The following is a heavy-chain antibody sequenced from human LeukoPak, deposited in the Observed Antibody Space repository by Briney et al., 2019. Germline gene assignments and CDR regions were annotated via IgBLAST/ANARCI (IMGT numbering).Heavy chain of an antibody. D-gene: IGHD6-13*01. J-gene: IGHJ5*02. CDR1: GFTFSSYA. CDR2: ISYDGSNK. CDR3: ARDWRGVYIPRDKWFDP. V-gene: IGHV3-30*04. Sequence: GRSLRLSCAASGFTFSSYAMHWVRQAPGKGLEWVALISYDGSNKHYADSVKGRFTISRDNSKNTLYLQMNSLRAEDTAVYYCARDWRGVYIPRDKWFDPWGQGTLVTVSS.